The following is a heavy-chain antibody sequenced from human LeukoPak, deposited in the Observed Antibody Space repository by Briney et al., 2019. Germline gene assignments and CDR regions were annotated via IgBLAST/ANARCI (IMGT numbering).Heavy chain of an antibody. CDR2: IYFSGTT. CDR3: ARQSGSATVYYYCYYMDV. D-gene: IGHD5-18*01. CDR1: GGSISTNTYY. J-gene: IGHJ6*03. Sequence: PSETLSLTCTVSGGSISTNTYYWAWIRQPPGEGLECIGGIYFSGTTYYNPSLKSRVTISVDTSKNQFSLQLTSVTAADTAVYFCARQSGSATVYYYCYYMDVWGKGTTVTVSS. V-gene: IGHV4-39*01.